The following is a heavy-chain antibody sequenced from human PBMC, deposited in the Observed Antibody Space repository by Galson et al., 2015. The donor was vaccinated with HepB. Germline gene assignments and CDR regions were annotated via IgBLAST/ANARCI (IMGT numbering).Heavy chain of an antibody. CDR3: ARIRVSSSWSQPRDAFDI. Sequence: PALVKPTQTLTLTCTFSGFSLSTSGMCVSWIRQPPGKALEWLARIDWDDDKYYSTSLKTRLTISKVTSKNQVVLTMTNMDPVDTATYYCARIRVSSSWSQPRDAFDIWGQGTMVTVSS. D-gene: IGHD6-13*01. CDR1: GFSLSTSGMC. V-gene: IGHV2-70*11. J-gene: IGHJ3*02. CDR2: IDWDDDK.